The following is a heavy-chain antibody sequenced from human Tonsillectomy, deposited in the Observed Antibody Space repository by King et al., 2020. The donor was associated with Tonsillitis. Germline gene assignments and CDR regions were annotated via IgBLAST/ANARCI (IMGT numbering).Heavy chain of an antibody. Sequence: VQLVESGGGLVQPGGSLRLSCAASGFTFSNYWMTWVRQAPGKGLEWVANINPIGSETFYVDSVMGRFTFSRDNARNSLYLQMNSLRAEDTAVYYCARDATRGGDFDYWGQGTLVTVSS. D-gene: IGHD2-15*01. V-gene: IGHV3-7*01. CDR1: GFTFSNYW. CDR3: ARDATRGGDFDY. J-gene: IGHJ4*02. CDR2: INPIGSET.